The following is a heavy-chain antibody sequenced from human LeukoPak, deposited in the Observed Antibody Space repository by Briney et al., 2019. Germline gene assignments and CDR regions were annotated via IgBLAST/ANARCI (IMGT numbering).Heavy chain of an antibody. Sequence: GASVKVSCKASGGTFSSYAISWVRQVPGQGLEWMGGIIPIFGTANYAQKFQGRVTITADESTSTAYMELSSLRSEDTAVYYCARLEDVSERRYSSSPNHRLNWFDPWGQGTLVTVSS. CDR2: IIPIFGTA. V-gene: IGHV1-69*13. CDR1: GGTFSSYA. J-gene: IGHJ5*02. D-gene: IGHD6-6*01. CDR3: ARLEDVSERRYSSSPNHRLNWFDP.